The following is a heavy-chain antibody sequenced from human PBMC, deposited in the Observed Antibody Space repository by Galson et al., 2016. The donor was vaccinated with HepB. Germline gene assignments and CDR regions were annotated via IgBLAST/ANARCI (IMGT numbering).Heavy chain of an antibody. J-gene: IGHJ5*02. CDR3: ARGFIAAVGWFDP. CDR2: IIPIFGTT. D-gene: IGHD6-13*01. V-gene: IGHV1-69*13. Sequence: SVKVSCKASGCTFSSYTISWVRQAPGQGLEWMGGIIPIFGTTNYAQQFQGRVTITAEESTSTAYMELSSLRPEDTAVYYCARGFIAAVGWFDPWGQGTLVTVSS. CDR1: GCTFSSYT.